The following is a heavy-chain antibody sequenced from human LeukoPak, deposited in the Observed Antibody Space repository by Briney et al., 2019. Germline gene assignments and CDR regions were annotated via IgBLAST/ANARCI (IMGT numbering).Heavy chain of an antibody. CDR3: ARDPPYDYIWGSARDAFDI. CDR2: INPSGGST. J-gene: IGHJ3*02. V-gene: IGHV1-46*01. Sequence: ASVKVSCKASGYTFTSYYMHWVRQAPGQGLEWMGIINPSGGSTSYAQKFQGRVTMTRDMSTSTVYMELNSLRSEDTAVYYCARDPPYDYIWGSARDAFDIWGQGTMVTVSS. CDR1: GYTFTSYY. D-gene: IGHD3-16*01.